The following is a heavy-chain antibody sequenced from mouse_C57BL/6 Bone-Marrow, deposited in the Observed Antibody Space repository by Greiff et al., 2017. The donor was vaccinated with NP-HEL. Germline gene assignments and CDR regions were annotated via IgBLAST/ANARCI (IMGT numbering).Heavy chain of an antibody. CDR1: GYTFTSYW. CDR2: IDPSDSYT. CDR3: ARSIHYYGSSCWYFDV. J-gene: IGHJ1*03. Sequence: QVQLQQPGAELVRPGTSVKLSCKASGYTFTSYWMHWVKQRPGQGLEWIGVIDPSDSYTNYNQKFKGKATLTVDTSSSTAYMQLSSLTSEDSAVYYCARSIHYYGSSCWYFDVWGTGTTVTVSS. V-gene: IGHV1-59*01. D-gene: IGHD1-1*01.